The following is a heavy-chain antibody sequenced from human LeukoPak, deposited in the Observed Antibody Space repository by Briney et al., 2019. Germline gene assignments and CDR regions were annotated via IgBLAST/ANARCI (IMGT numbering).Heavy chain of an antibody. CDR2: IYYSGST. Sequence: SETLSLTCTVSGGSISPYYWGWIRQPPGKGLEWIGSIYYSGSTYYNPSLKSRVTISVDTSKNQFSLKLSSVTAADTAVYYCARAGQRVVAAIWFDPWGQGTLVTVSS. D-gene: IGHD2-15*01. V-gene: IGHV4-39*07. J-gene: IGHJ5*02. CDR1: GGSISPYY. CDR3: ARAGQRVVAAIWFDP.